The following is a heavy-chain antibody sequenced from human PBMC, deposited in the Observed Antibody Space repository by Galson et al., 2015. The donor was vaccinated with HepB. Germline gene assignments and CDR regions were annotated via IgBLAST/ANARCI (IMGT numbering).Heavy chain of an antibody. CDR3: ARGHSAYDRVFDY. Sequence: SLRLSCAASGFTFSSYAMHWVRQAPGKGLEWVAVISYDGSNKYYADSVKGRFTISRDNSKDTLYLQMNSLRAEDTAVYYCARGHSAYDRVFDYWGQGTLVTVSS. V-gene: IGHV3-30-3*01. CDR1: GFTFSSYA. CDR2: ISYDGSNK. D-gene: IGHD5-12*01. J-gene: IGHJ4*02.